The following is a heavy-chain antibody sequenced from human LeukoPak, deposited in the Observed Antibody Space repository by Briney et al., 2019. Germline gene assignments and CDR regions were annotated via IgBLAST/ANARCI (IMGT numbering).Heavy chain of an antibody. CDR2: INPSGGAT. V-gene: IGHV1-46*01. Sequence: PGASVKVSCKASGNTFTNNFMHWVRQAPGQGLEWMGLINPSGGATTYPQKLQGRVTMTRDTSTNTVCMELSSLRSEDTAVYYCATDLPTGFGSTAYWGQGTLVTVSS. J-gene: IGHJ4*02. D-gene: IGHD3-10*01. CDR3: ATDLPTGFGSTAY. CDR1: GNTFTNNF.